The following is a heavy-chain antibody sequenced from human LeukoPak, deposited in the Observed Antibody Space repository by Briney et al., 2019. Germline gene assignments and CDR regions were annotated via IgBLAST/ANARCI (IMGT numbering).Heavy chain of an antibody. CDR2: ISTGSTI. J-gene: IGHJ4*02. CDR3: VRGAHDFDH. Sequence: GGSLRVSCAASGFSFSSYEMNWVRQAPGNGLEWVSYISTGSTIHYADSVKGRFTISRDNAKKSLYLQMNSLRAEDTAVYYCVRGAHDFDHWGQGILVTVSS. V-gene: IGHV3-48*03. CDR1: GFSFSSYE.